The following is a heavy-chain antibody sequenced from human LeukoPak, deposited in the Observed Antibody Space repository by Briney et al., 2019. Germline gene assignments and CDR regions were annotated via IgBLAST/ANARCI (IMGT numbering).Heavy chain of an antibody. CDR1: GFTFSSYA. V-gene: IGHV3-23*01. CDR2: ISGSGGST. CDR3: AKEVPSEYYDFWSGYYTGDFDY. J-gene: IGHJ4*02. Sequence: GGSLRLSCAASGFTFSSYAMSWVRQAPGKGLEWVSAISGSGGSTYYADSVKGRFTISRDNAKNSLYLQMNSLRAEDTAVYYCAKEVPSEYYDFWSGYYTGDFDYWGQGTLVTVSS. D-gene: IGHD3-3*01.